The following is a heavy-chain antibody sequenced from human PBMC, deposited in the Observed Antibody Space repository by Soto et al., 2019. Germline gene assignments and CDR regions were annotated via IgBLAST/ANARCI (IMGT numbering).Heavy chain of an antibody. CDR2: IYYSGST. CDR3: ARVLPFLSSAYFDY. CDR1: GGSVSSGSYY. J-gene: IGHJ4*02. V-gene: IGHV4-61*01. D-gene: IGHD3-10*01. Sequence: SETLSLTCTVSGGSVSSGSYYWSWIRQPPGKGLEWIGYIYYSGSTNYNPSLKSRVTISVDTSKNQFSLKLSSVTAADTAVYYCARVLPFLSSAYFDYWGQGTLVTVSS.